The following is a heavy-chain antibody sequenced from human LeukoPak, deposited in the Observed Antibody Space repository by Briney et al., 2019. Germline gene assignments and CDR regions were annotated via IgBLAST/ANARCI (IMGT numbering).Heavy chain of an antibody. Sequence: SETLSLTCTVSGFSISSYYWSWIRQPPGKGLEWIGYICYSGSTNYNPSHKSGVTISVDTSKNQFSLKLSSVTAADTAVYYCARGTVTTMAYYFDYWGQGTLVTVSS. V-gene: IGHV4-59*08. J-gene: IGHJ4*02. CDR3: ARGTVTTMAYYFDY. CDR2: ICYSGST. CDR1: GFSISSYY. D-gene: IGHD4-11*01.